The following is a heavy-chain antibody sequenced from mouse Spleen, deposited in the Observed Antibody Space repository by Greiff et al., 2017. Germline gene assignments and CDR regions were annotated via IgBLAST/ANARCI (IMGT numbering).Heavy chain of an antibody. V-gene: IGHV1-80*01. J-gene: IGHJ3*01. CDR2: IYPGDGDT. D-gene: IGHD2-4*01. CDR3: ARIYYDYDLGFAY. CDR1: GYAFSSYW. Sequence: QVQLQQSGAELVKPGASVKISCKASGYAFSSYWMNWVKQRPGKGLEWIGQIYPGDGDTNYNGKFKGKATLTADKSSSTAYMQLSSLTSEDSAVYFCARIYYDYDLGFAYWGQGTLVTVSA.